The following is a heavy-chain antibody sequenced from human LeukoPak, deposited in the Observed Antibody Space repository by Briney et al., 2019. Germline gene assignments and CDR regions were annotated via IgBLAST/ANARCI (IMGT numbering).Heavy chain of an antibody. CDR1: GGSISSSSYY. CDR3: ARGLDDY. V-gene: IGHV4-39*07. J-gene: IGHJ4*02. CDR2: IYYAGST. Sequence: SETLTLTCIVSGGSISSSSYYWGWLRPPPGKGLEWIGTIYYAGSTYYNPSLKRLVTISMDTSKNQVSLKQSSMTAAERALYYCARGLDDYWGEGTLVTVSS.